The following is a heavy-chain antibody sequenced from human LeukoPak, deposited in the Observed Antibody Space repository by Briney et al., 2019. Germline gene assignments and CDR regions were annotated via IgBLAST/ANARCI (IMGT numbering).Heavy chain of an antibody. V-gene: IGHV1-18*01. D-gene: IGHD3-3*01. CDR2: ISAYNGNT. J-gene: IGHJ6*03. Sequence: GASVKVSCKASGYTFTSYGISWVRQAPGQGLEWMGWISAYNGNTNYAQKLQGRVTMTTDTSTSTAYMELSRLRSDDTAVYYCARGGNTIFGVVSGYYYYMDVWGKGTTVTVSS. CDR1: GYTFTSYG. CDR3: ARGGNTIFGVVSGYYYYMDV.